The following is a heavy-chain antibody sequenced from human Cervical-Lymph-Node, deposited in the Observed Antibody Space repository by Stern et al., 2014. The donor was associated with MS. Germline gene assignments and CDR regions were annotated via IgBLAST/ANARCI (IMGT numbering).Heavy chain of an antibody. Sequence: QVQLVESGPGLVKPSQTLSLTCTVSGGSVSSGSRYWSWIRPHPGQGLEWIGYISYSGNTYYSPSLQRGLTISMDTSKNQFSLKLRSVTAADTAIYYCARVTEFLRFFYPDYWGQGTLVTVSS. J-gene: IGHJ4*02. CDR3: ARVTEFLRFFYPDY. V-gene: IGHV4-31*03. D-gene: IGHD3-3*01. CDR2: ISYSGNT. CDR1: GGSVSSGSRY.